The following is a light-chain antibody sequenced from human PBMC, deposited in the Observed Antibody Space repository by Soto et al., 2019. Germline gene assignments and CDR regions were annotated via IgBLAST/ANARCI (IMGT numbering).Light chain of an antibody. J-gene: IGLJ1*01. CDR1: SSDVGRYNI. V-gene: IGLV2-23*01. Sequence: QSVLTQPASVSGSPGQSITISCTGTSSDVGRYNIVSWYQQHPGKAPKLMIYEGSKRPSGVSNHFSGSKSGNTAALTISGLQAEDEAGYYCCSYAGSSTYVFGTGTKLTVL. CDR3: CSYAGSSTYV. CDR2: EGS.